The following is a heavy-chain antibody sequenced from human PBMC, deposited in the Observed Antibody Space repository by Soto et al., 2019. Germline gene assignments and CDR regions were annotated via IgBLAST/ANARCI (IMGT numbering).Heavy chain of an antibody. D-gene: IGHD1-26*01. Sequence: EVQLLESGGGLGQPGGSLKLSCAASGFTFSSYAMTWVRQAPGKGLEWVSVISDSGTGTYYADSVKGRFTISRDNSKNTLYLKMNRLRADDTAVYYCAKANLNGKGANDYWGPGALVTVSS. J-gene: IGHJ4*02. V-gene: IGHV3-23*01. CDR3: AKANLNGKGANDY. CDR1: GFTFSSYA. CDR2: ISDSGTGT.